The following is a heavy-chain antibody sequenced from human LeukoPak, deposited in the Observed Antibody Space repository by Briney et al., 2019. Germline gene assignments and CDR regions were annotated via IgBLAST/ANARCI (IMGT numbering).Heavy chain of an antibody. CDR3: ARVTAAGTSVVFDP. V-gene: IGHV4-4*07. CDR2: IYTSGST. CDR1: GGSISSYY. Sequence: SETLSLTCTVSGGSISSYYWSWIRQPAGKGLEWIGRIYTSGSTNYNPPLKSRVTMSVDTSKNQFSLKLNSVTAADTAVYYCARVTAAGTSVVFDPWGQGTLVTVSS. D-gene: IGHD6-13*01. J-gene: IGHJ5*02.